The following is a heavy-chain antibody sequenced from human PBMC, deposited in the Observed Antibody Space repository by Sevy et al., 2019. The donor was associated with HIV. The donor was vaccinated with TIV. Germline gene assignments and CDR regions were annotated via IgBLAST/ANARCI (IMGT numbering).Heavy chain of an antibody. V-gene: IGHV3-53*01. CDR3: GRGGCAYCGENCIRAIEY. D-gene: IGHD2-21*01. CDR1: GFTVSSNY. J-gene: IGHJ4*02. CDR2: LYTGGTT. Sequence: GGSLRLSCAASGFTVSSNYMSWVRQAPGKGLEWVSVLYTGGTTYYADSEKGRFTIPRDKSKNTLFLQMNSLTADDTDAYECGRGGCAYCGENCIRAIEYLGQGTLVTVSS.